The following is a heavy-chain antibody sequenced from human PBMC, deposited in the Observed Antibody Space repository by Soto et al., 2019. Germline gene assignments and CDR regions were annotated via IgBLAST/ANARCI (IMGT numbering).Heavy chain of an antibody. CDR1: GDTFSSHA. CDR2: INPIFDAR. V-gene: IGHV1-69*06. J-gene: IGHJ3*02. CDR3: ARYDSSGYGGGVDDAFDI. Sequence: SVKVSCKASGDTFSSHALSWVRQAPGQGLEWMGGINPIFDARTYAQKFQGRVTISADKSTKTGYMELSRLRSDDTAVYYCARYDSSGYGGGVDDAFDIWGQGTMVTVSS. D-gene: IGHD3-22*01.